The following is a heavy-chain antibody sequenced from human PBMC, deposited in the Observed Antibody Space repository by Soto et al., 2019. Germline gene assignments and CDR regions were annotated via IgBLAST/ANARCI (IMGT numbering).Heavy chain of an antibody. CDR1: GYTFTSYA. Sequence: EASVKVSCKASGYTFTSYAIHWVRQAPGQRLEWMGWINAGNGNTKYSQKFQGRVTITRDTSASTAYMELSSLSSEDTAVYFCARDPLTRNKNWFDPWGQGTLVTVSS. CDR3: ARDPLTRNKNWFDP. V-gene: IGHV1-3*01. CDR2: INAGNGNT. J-gene: IGHJ5*02.